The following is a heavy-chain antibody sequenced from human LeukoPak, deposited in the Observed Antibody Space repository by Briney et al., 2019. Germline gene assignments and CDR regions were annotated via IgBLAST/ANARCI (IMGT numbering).Heavy chain of an antibody. CDR2: ISGSSSTI. Sequence: GGSLRLSCAASGFTFSSYSMNWARQAPGKGLEWVSYISGSSSTIYYADSVKGRFAISADNAMNSLYLQMNSLRAEDTAVYYCARGYSSSWYDLYYFDYWGQGTLVTVSS. D-gene: IGHD6-13*01. CDR1: GFTFSSYS. J-gene: IGHJ4*02. V-gene: IGHV3-48*01. CDR3: ARGYSSSWYDLYYFDY.